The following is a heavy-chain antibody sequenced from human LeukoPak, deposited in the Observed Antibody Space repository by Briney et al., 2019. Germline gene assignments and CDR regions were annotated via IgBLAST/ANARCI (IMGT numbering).Heavy chain of an antibody. CDR3: TTLPLNKFGKDY. V-gene: IGHV1-46*03. D-gene: IGHD3-16*01. Sequence: ASVKVSCKALGYTVNTYYMHWVRQAPGQGLEWMGIINPSGGSTSYQQKFQGRVTMTRDMSANTVYMELSSLRSEDTAVYYCTTLPLNKFGKDYWGQGTLVTVSS. J-gene: IGHJ4*02. CDR2: INPSGGST. CDR1: GYTVNTYY.